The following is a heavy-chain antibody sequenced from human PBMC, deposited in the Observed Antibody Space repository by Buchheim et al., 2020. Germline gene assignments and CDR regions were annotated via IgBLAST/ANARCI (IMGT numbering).Heavy chain of an antibody. CDR2: ISGSGGST. D-gene: IGHD3-3*01. CDR1: GFTFSSYA. J-gene: IGHJ4*02. V-gene: IGHV3-23*01. Sequence: EVQLLESGGGLVQPGGSLRLSCAASGFTFSSYAMSWVRQAPGKGLEWVSAISGSGGSTYYADSVKGRFTISRDNSQQTLYLQMNSRRAEDTAVYYCAKDPGYYDFWSGYSQFDYWGQGTL. CDR3: AKDPGYYDFWSGYSQFDY.